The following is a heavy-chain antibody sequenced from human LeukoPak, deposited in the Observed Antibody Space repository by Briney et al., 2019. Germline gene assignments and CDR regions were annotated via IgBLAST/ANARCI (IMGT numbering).Heavy chain of an antibody. V-gene: IGHV3-48*03. J-gene: IGHJ3*02. CDR3: ARGTRDAFDI. CDR2: ISSSGSTI. D-gene: IGHD2-8*01. Sequence: SGGSLRLSCTSSTTFSKYWMHWVRQAPGKGLEWVSYISSSGSTIYHADSVKGRFTISRDNAKNSLYLQMSSLRAEDTAVYYCARGTRDAFDIWGQGTMVTVSS. CDR1: TTFSKYW.